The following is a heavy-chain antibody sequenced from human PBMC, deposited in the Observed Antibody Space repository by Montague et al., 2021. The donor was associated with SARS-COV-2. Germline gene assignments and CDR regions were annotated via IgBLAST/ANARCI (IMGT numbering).Heavy chain of an antibody. J-gene: IGHJ5*02. CDR2: INHSGST. CDR3: ARGYDYVWGSYRYLHWFDP. D-gene: IGHD3-16*02. V-gene: IGHV4-34*01. Sequence: SETLSLTCAVYGGSFSGYYWSWIRQPPGKGLEWIGEINHSGSTNYNPSLKSRVTISVDTSKNQFSLKLSSVTAADTAVYYCARGYDYVWGSYRYLHWFDPWGQGTLVTDSS. CDR1: GGSFSGYY.